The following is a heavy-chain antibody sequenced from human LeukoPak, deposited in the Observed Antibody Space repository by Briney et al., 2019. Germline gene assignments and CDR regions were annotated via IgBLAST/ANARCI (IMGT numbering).Heavy chain of an antibody. CDR3: AQSRGAFDI. CDR2: LYSSGTT. CDR1: VLTVSCAY. V-gene: IGHV3-53*01. J-gene: IGHJ3*02. Sequence: QRGGFLRLSSASAVLTVSCAYMNWVQPAPGELLEWASVLYSSGTTYYADSVKGRFTISRDNSKNTLYLQLNSLRAEDTAIYYCAQSRGAFDIWGQGTMVTVSS. D-gene: IGHD3-10*01.